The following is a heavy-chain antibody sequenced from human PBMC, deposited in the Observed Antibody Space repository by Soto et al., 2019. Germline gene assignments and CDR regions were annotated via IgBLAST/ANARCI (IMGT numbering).Heavy chain of an antibody. D-gene: IGHD3-10*01. J-gene: IGHJ4*02. Sequence: QVQLVQSGAEVKKPGSSVKVSCKASGGTFSSCTISWVRQAPGQGLEWMGRIIPILGIANYAQKFQGRVTITADKSTSTAYMELSSLRSEDTAVYYCAREAMVRGVIDYWGQGTLVTVSS. V-gene: IGHV1-69*08. CDR2: IIPILGIA. CDR1: GGTFSSCT. CDR3: AREAMVRGVIDY.